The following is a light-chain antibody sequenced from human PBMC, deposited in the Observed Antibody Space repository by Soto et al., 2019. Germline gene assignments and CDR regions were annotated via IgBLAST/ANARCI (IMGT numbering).Light chain of an antibody. V-gene: IGKV3-20*01. CDR2: GAS. Sequence: EIVLTQSPGTLSLSPGERATPSCRASQSLSGNYLAWYQQKPGQAPRVLIYGASSRATGIPDRFSGGGSGTDFTLTISRLEPEDFAVYYCQHYGGSLYTFGQGTKVEIK. CDR1: QSLSGNY. CDR3: QHYGGSLYT. J-gene: IGKJ2*01.